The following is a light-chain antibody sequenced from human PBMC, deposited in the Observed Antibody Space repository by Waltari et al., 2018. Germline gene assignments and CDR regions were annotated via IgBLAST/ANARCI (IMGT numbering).Light chain of an antibody. Sequence: DIQMTQSPSSLSASIGDRVTITCRASQDIRNDLGWFQQKPGEAPRRLIYGASTLQTGVPSRFSGSGSGTDFTLTIASLQPEDFATYYCLQHTNYPFTFGPGTKVEVK. V-gene: IGKV1-17*01. CDR3: LQHTNYPFT. J-gene: IGKJ3*01. CDR1: QDIRND. CDR2: GAS.